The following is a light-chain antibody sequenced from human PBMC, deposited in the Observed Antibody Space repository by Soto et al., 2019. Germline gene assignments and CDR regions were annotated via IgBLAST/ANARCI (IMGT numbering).Light chain of an antibody. CDR1: QSISSW. V-gene: IGKV1-5*01. CDR3: QQYNTYST. J-gene: IGKJ1*01. CDR2: DAS. Sequence: DIQMTQSPSTLSASVGDRVTITCRASQSISSWLAWYKQKPGKAPKLLIYDASSLESGVPSRFSGSGSGTEFTLTISSMTPDDFATYYCQQYNTYSTFGQGTKVDI.